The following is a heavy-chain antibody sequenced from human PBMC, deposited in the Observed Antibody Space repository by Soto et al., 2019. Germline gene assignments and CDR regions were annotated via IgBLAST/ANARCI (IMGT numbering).Heavy chain of an antibody. Sequence: ASVKVSCKASGYTFTGYYMHWVLQAPGQGLERMGWINPNSGGTNYAQKFQGWVTMTRDTSISTAYMELNRLRSDDTAVYYCARERYDYVWGSYRYGYYYYGMDVWGQGTTVTVSS. D-gene: IGHD3-16*02. CDR2: INPNSGGT. CDR1: GYTFTGYY. J-gene: IGHJ6*02. V-gene: IGHV1-2*04. CDR3: ARERYDYVWGSYRYGYYYYGMDV.